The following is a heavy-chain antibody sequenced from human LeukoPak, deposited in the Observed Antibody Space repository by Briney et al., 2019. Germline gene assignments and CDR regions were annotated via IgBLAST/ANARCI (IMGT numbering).Heavy chain of an antibody. CDR1: GFTFSTYA. J-gene: IGHJ4*02. CDR2: ISGSGDNT. D-gene: IGHD3-10*01. CDR3: AREEGSGSGVDY. V-gene: IGHV3-23*01. Sequence: GRSLRLSCAASGFTFSTYAMSWVRQAPGKGLEWVSAISGSGDNTYYAESVKGRFTISRDNSKNTLYLHLNSLRAEETAIYYCAREEGSGSGVDYWGQGALVTVSS.